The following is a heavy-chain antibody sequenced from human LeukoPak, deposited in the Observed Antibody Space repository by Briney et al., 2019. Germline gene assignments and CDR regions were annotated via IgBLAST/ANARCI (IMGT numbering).Heavy chain of an antibody. CDR1: GFTFDDYA. Sequence: GRSLRLSCAASGFTFDDYAMHWVRQAPGKGLEWFSCISWNSGSIGYADSVKGRFTISRDNAKNSLYLQMNSLRAEDAALYYCAKDMVRGVIGYWFDPWGQGTLVTVSS. D-gene: IGHD3-10*01. J-gene: IGHJ5*02. CDR3: AKDMVRGVIGYWFDP. V-gene: IGHV3-9*01. CDR2: ISWNSGSI.